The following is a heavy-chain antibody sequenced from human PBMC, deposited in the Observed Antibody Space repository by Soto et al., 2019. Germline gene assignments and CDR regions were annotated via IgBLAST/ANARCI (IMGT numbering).Heavy chain of an antibody. Sequence: ASVKVSCKASGYTFTTYSMHWVRQAPGQGLEWMGIINPSGGSTSYAQKFQGRVTMTRDSSTSTVYMELSSLRSEDTAVYYCARGPPYDILTGYYQNYWGQGTLVTVSS. CDR2: INPSGGST. V-gene: IGHV1-46*01. CDR1: GYTFTTYS. J-gene: IGHJ4*02. D-gene: IGHD3-9*01. CDR3: ARGPPYDILTGYYQNY.